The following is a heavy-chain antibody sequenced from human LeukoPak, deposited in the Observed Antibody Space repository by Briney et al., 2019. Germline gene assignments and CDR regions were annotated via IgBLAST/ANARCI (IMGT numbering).Heavy chain of an antibody. V-gene: IGHV3-43*02. Sequence: PGGSLRLSCVASGLPIADFAMHWVRQASGKGLGWVCLISGDGVSTFYADSMKGRSSISRDNSKNSLYPAMNSLRTEDAAMYYCAKESGKFDYWGQGTLVAVSS. J-gene: IGHJ4*02. CDR2: ISGDGVST. CDR3: AKESGKFDY. CDR1: GLPIADFA.